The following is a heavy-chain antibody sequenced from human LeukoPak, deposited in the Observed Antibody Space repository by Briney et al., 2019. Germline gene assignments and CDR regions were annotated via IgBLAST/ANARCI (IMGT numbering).Heavy chain of an antibody. V-gene: IGHV4-59*08. Sequence: SETLSLTCTVSGGSISSYYWSWIRQPPGKGLEWIGYIYYSGSTNYNPSLKSRVTISVDTSKDQFSLKLGSVTAADTAVYYCARTEVGYCGGDCVNWFDPWGQGTLVTVSS. J-gene: IGHJ5*02. CDR2: IYYSGST. D-gene: IGHD2-21*02. CDR3: ARTEVGYCGGDCVNWFDP. CDR1: GGSISSYY.